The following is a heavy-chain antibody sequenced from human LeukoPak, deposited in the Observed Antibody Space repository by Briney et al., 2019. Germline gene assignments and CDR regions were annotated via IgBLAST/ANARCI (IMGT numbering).Heavy chain of an antibody. CDR1: GYSFTGYY. Sequence: ASVKVSCKASGYSFTGYYMHWVRQAPGQGLEWMGWINPNSGDTNFAQNFQGRVTMTRDTSISTVYMELSRLRSDDTAVFYCARGYYDSSDFQYFQHWGQGTLVTVSS. J-gene: IGHJ1*01. V-gene: IGHV1-2*02. CDR3: ARGYYDSSDFQYFQH. D-gene: IGHD3-22*01. CDR2: INPNSGDT.